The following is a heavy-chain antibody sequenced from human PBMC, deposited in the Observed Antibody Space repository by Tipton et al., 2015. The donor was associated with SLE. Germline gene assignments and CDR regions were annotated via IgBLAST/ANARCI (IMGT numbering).Heavy chain of an antibody. J-gene: IGHJ3*02. CDR1: GGTFSSYA. CDR3: VTKGRIQLWFDPDDAFDI. V-gene: IGHV1-69*13. Sequence: QLVQSGAEVKKPGASVKVSCKASGGTFSSYAISWVRQAPGQGLEWMGGIIPIFGTANYAQKFQGRVTITADESTSTAYMELSRLTSDDTAVYYCVTKGRIQLWFDPDDAFDIWGQGTMVTVSS. D-gene: IGHD5-18*01. CDR2: IIPIFGTA.